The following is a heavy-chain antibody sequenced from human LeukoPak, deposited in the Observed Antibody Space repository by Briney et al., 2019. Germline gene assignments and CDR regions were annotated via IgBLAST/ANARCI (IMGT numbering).Heavy chain of an antibody. CDR3: ARDYSSGYYLN. CDR1: GYSISSGYY. J-gene: IGHJ4*02. V-gene: IGHV4-61*01. Sequence: SETLSLTCTVSGYSISSGYYWSWIRQPPGKGLEWIGYIYYSGSTNYNPSLKSRVTISVDTSKNQFSLKLSSVTAADTAVYYCARDYSSGYYLNWGQGTLVTVSS. CDR2: IYYSGST. D-gene: IGHD3-22*01.